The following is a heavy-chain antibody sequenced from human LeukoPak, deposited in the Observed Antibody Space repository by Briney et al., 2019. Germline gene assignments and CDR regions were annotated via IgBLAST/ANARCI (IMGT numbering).Heavy chain of an antibody. Sequence: GGSLRLSCAASGFSFSSYAMSWVRQAPGQGLKWVSAISGSGGNTYYADSVRGRFTISRDNSKNTLYLQMNSLRGEDTAIYYCAKVSWANYFDYWGQGTLVTVSS. CDR1: GFSFSSYA. D-gene: IGHD6-13*01. CDR2: ISGSGGNT. CDR3: AKVSWANYFDY. V-gene: IGHV3-23*01. J-gene: IGHJ4*02.